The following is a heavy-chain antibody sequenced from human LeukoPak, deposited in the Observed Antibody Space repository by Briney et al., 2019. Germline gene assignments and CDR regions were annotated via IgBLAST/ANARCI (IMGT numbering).Heavy chain of an antibody. V-gene: IGHV4-39*01. Sequence: PSETLSLTCTVSGGSISSSSYSWGWIRQPPGKGLEWSGNMYYSGSTYYNPSLKSRVTISVDTSKNQFSLKLSSVTAADTAVYFCARGGDYSRLFDYWGQGTLVTVSS. J-gene: IGHJ4*02. CDR3: ARGGDYSRLFDY. D-gene: IGHD4-11*01. CDR2: MYYSGST. CDR1: GGSISSSSYS.